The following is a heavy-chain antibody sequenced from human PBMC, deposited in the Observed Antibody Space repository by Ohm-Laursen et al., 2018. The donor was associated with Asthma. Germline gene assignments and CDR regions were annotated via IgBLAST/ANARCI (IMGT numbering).Heavy chain of an antibody. Sequence: GASVKVSCKASGGTFSSYAISWVRQAPGQGLEWMGGIIPIFGTANYAQKFQGRVTITADESTSTAYMELSSLRSEDTAVYYCARTPPDYDFWSGPTRYYYYYGMDVWGQGTTVTVSS. CDR2: IIPIFGTA. CDR1: GGTFSSYA. J-gene: IGHJ6*02. V-gene: IGHV1-69*13. D-gene: IGHD3-3*01. CDR3: ARTPPDYDFWSGPTRYYYYYGMDV.